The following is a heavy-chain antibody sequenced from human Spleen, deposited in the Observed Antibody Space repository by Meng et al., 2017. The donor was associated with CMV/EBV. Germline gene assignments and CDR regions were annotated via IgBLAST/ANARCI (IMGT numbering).Heavy chain of an antibody. D-gene: IGHD3-3*01. J-gene: IGHJ4*02. CDR3: ARANTPYYDFWSGYHSPDY. CDR2: ISYDGNDK. Sequence: FGHFALHWVRQEPGKGLEWVASISYDGNDKNYAESVRGRFTISRDNARNSLYLQMNRLRAEDTALYYCARANTPYYDFWSGYHSPDYWGQGTLVTVSS. V-gene: IGHV3-30-3*01. CDR1: FGHFA.